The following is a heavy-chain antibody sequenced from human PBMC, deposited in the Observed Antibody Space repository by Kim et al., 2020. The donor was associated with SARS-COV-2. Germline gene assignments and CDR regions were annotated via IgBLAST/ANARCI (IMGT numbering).Heavy chain of an antibody. CDR2: IIPIFGTA. CDR1: GCTFSSYA. J-gene: IGHJ4*02. V-gene: IGHV1-69*13. Sequence: SVKVSCKASGCTFSSYAISWVRQAPGQGLEWMGGIIPIFGTANYAQKFQGRITINADESTSTAHMELSSLRSEDTAVYYCAWGHSSGWLFFDYWGQGTMVTVSS. D-gene: IGHD6-19*01. CDR3: AWGHSSGWLFFDY.